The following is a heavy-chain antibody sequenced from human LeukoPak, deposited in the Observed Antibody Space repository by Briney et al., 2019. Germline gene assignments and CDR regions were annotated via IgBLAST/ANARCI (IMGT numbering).Heavy chain of an antibody. CDR1: GXTFSNYW. Sequence: GGSLRLSCAASGXTFSNYWMSWVRQAPGKGLEWVANIKQGGSAKYYADSVKGRFTISRDNAKNSLYLQLNSLRAEDTAVYHCASTQTFDYWGQGTLVTVPS. V-gene: IGHV3-7*05. J-gene: IGHJ4*02. CDR2: IKQGGSAK. CDR3: ASTQTFDY.